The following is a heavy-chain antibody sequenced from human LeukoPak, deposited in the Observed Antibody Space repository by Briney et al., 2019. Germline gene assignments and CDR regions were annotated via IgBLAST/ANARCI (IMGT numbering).Heavy chain of an antibody. V-gene: IGHV4-61*08. J-gene: IGHJ4*02. CDR2: IVYSGDI. Sequence: SETLSLTCTVFGGSVSSGDPYWSWIRQPPGRGLEWIGYIVYSGDINYNPSLKSRVTMSVDTSKNQFSLKLSSVTAADTAVYYCARGGIFGVVKKIKNYFDYWGQGTLVTVSS. D-gene: IGHD3-3*01. CDR1: GGSVSSGDPY. CDR3: ARGGIFGVVKKIKNYFDY.